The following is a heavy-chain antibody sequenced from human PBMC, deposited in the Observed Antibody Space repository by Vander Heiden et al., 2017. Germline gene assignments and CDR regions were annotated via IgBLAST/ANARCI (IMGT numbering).Heavy chain of an antibody. CDR2: IIPIFGTA. CDR1: GRNFSSYA. D-gene: IGHD6-19*01. J-gene: IGHJ2*01. CDR3: AREGLVAVASLRYFDL. Sequence: QVHLVESGAEGQKPGASVKVSSQAHGRNFSSYAISWVRQAPGQGLEWMGGIIPIFGTANYAQKCQGRVTITADKSTSTAYMELSSLRSEDTAVYYCAREGLVAVASLRYFDLWGRGTLVTVSS. V-gene: IGHV1-69*06.